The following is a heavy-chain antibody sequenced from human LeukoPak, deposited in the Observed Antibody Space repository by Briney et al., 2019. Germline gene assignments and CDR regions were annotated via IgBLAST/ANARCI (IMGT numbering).Heavy chain of an antibody. CDR3: ARGDPETYYCDY. CDR2: MNPNSGNT. Sequence: ASVKVSCMASGYTFTSYDINWVRQATGQGLEWMGWMNPNSGNTGYAQKFQGRVTMTRNTSISTAYMELSSLRSEDTAVYYCARGDPETYYCDYWGQGPRVTVSS. J-gene: IGHJ4*02. V-gene: IGHV1-8*01. D-gene: IGHD1-14*01. CDR1: GYTFTSYD.